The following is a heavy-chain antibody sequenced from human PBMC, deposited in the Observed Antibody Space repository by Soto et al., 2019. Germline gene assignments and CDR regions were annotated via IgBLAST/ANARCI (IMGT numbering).Heavy chain of an antibody. CDR1: GFTFSSYG. CDR3: AKEGGLSGSYYISSSYYFDY. CDR2: ISYDGSNT. J-gene: IGHJ4*02. V-gene: IGHV3-30*18. D-gene: IGHD1-26*01. Sequence: PGGSLRLSCVGSGFTFSSYGMHWVRQAPGKGLEWVAIISYDGSNTYYADSVKGRFTISRDNSKNTLYLQMNSLRAEDTSVYYCAKEGGLSGSYYISSSYYFDYWGQGTLVTVSS.